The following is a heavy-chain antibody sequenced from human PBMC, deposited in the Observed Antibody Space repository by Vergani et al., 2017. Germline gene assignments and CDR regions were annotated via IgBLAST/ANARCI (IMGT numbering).Heavy chain of an antibody. CDR2: IYSGGST. V-gene: IGHV3-53*01. Sequence: EVQLVESGGGLIQPGGSLRLSCAASGFTVSSNYMSWVRQAPGKGLEWVSVIYSGGSTYYADSVKGRFTISRDNSKNTLYLHINSLRAEDTAVYYCAREEGDGSTGGFDYWGQGTLVTVSS. CDR1: GFTVSSNY. D-gene: IGHD2-21*02. CDR3: AREEGDGSTGGFDY. J-gene: IGHJ4*02.